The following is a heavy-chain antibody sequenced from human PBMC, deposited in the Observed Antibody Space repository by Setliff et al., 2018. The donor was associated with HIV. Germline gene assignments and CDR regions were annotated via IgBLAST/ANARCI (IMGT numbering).Heavy chain of an antibody. CDR1: GASISSDT. Sequence: SETLSLTCIVSGASISSDTWSWIRQPPGKGLQWIGFIYNSEMINYNPSLKSRVSMSLDTSKNQFSLKLTSVTAADTAVYYCARGPNLLTHYYDSSGYAVGYSDHWGQGTLVTVSS. CDR2: IYNSEMI. D-gene: IGHD3-22*01. V-gene: IGHV4-59*01. CDR3: ARGPNLLTHYYDSSGYAVGYSDH. J-gene: IGHJ4*02.